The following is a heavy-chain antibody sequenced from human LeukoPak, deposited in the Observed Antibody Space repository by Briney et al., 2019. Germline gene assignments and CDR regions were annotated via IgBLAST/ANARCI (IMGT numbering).Heavy chain of an antibody. D-gene: IGHD1-26*01. Sequence: GGSLRLSCAASGFTFSSYGMHWVRQAPGKGLEWVAVISYDGSNKYYADSVKGRFTISRDNSKNTLYLQMNSLRADDTAVYYCATESRLRREDYYYGLDVWGQGTTVTVSS. CDR2: ISYDGSNK. CDR1: GFTFSSYG. J-gene: IGHJ6*02. V-gene: IGHV3-30*03. CDR3: ATESRLRREDYYYGLDV.